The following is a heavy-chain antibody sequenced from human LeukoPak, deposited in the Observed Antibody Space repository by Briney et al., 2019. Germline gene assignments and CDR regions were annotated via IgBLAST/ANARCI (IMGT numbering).Heavy chain of an antibody. D-gene: IGHD5-12*01. Sequence: SETLSLTCTVSGGSISRGSYYWSWIRQPPGKGLECIGYIYYSGSTNYNPSLKSRVTISVDTSKNQFSLKLSSVTAADTAVYYCARHLGRGYSGYDRGSFDYWGQGTLVTVSS. V-gene: IGHV4-61*01. CDR3: ARHLGRGYSGYDRGSFDY. CDR1: GGSISRGSYY. CDR2: IYYSGST. J-gene: IGHJ4*02.